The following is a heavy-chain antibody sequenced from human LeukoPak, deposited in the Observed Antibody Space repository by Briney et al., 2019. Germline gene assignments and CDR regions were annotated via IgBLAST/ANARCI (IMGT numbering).Heavy chain of an antibody. CDR3: ARGMVRGVTFDP. CDR2: IYTSGST. D-gene: IGHD3-10*01. J-gene: IGHJ5*02. CDR1: GGAISSYY. V-gene: IGHV4-4*07. Sequence: ASETLSLTCTVSGGAISSYYWSWIRQSAGKGLEWIGRIYTSGSTNYNPSLKSRVTISVDTSKNQFSLKLSSVTAADTAVYYCARGMVRGVTFDPWGQGTLVTVSS.